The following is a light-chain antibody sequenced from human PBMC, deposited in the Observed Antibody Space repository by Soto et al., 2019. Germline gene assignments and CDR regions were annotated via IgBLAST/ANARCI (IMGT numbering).Light chain of an antibody. CDR3: QPLNSLPLT. CDR1: QSIKNW. CDR2: AAS. Sequence: DIQMTQSPSSVSASVGDRVTITCRASQSIKNWLAWYQQKPGKAPKVLTFAASRLQNGVPSRFSSSGSGTHFTLTIAYLQPEDFATYSCQPLNSLPLTFGGGTMVEIK. V-gene: IGKV1-12*01. J-gene: IGKJ4*01.